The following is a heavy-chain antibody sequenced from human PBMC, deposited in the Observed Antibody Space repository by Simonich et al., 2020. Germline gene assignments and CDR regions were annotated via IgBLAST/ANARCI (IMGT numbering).Heavy chain of an antibody. J-gene: IGHJ4*02. V-gene: IGHV1-69*09. CDR2: VTPLLGIA. D-gene: IGHD3-10*01. CDR1: GGTFSSYA. CDR3: ARTNTMRELDTMVRGVDYFDY. Sequence: QVQLVQSGAEVKKPGSSVKVSCKASGGTFSSYAISWVRQAPGQGLEWTGGVTPLLGIANYEQEAQGRVTITADKSTSTAYMELSSLRSEDTAVYYCARTNTMRELDTMVRGVDYFDYWGQGTLVTVSS.